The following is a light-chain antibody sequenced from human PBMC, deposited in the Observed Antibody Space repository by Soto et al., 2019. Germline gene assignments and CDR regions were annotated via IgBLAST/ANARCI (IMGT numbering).Light chain of an antibody. J-gene: IGKJ1*01. Sequence: EIVLTQSPATLSVSPGERATLSCRASQSVFSSLAWFQQKPGQAPRLLIYGAATRATGIPARFSGSGSGTEFTLTISSLQSEDFAMYFCQQYGDSPGTFGQGTKVEIK. CDR3: QQYGDSPGT. CDR1: QSVFSS. V-gene: IGKV3-15*01. CDR2: GAA.